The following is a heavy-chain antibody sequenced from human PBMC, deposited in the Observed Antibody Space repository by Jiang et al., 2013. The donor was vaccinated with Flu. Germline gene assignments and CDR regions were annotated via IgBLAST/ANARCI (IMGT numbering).Heavy chain of an antibody. J-gene: IGHJ6*02. V-gene: IGHV1-18*01. CDR2: ISPSNGKT. CDR3: AREGGNYAMDV. D-gene: IGHD1-26*01. Sequence: GAEVKKPGASVKLSCKASGYTFVSYGISWVRQAPGQGPEWMGWISPSNGKTQYAQRYQGRVTMTTDTSTSTAYMELRSLRSDDTAVYYCAREGGNYAMDVWGQGTTVSVSS. CDR1: GYTFVSYG.